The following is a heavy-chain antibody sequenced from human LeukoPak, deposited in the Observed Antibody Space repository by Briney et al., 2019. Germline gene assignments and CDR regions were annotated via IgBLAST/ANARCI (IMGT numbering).Heavy chain of an antibody. CDR1: GFTFSSYG. CDR3: AKDGGFSYGLKYYFDY. D-gene: IGHD5-18*01. Sequence: GGSLRLSCAASGFTFSSYGMHWVRQAPGKGLEWVAFIRYDGSNKYYADSVKGRFTISRDNSKNTLYLQMNSLRAEDTAVYYCAKDGGFSYGLKYYFDYWGQGTLVTVSS. V-gene: IGHV3-30*02. CDR2: IRYDGSNK. J-gene: IGHJ4*02.